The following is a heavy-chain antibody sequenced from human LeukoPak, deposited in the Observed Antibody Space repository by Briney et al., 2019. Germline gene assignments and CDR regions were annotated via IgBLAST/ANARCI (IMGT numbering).Heavy chain of an antibody. Sequence: ASVKVSCKTSGYTFTYMHWVRQAPGQGLEWMEWINPNSGDTDYAQKFQGRVTMTRDTSISTAYMELSRLRSDDTAVYYCAPVRGGDYFDYWGQGTLVTVSS. V-gene: IGHV1-2*02. CDR3: APVRGGDYFDY. D-gene: IGHD2-2*01. CDR1: GYTFTY. J-gene: IGHJ4*02. CDR2: INPNSGDT.